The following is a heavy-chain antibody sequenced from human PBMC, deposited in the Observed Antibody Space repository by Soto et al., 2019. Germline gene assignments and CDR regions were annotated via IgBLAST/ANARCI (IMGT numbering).Heavy chain of an antibody. J-gene: IGHJ4*02. V-gene: IGHV4-31*03. Sequence: QVQLQESGPGLVKPSQTLSLTCTVSGGSISSGGYYWSWIRQHPGKGLEWIGYIYYSGSTYYNPSLKSRVXXSXDXXKNQFSLKLSSVTAADTAVYYCARGRRGDGDHLDYWGQGTLVTVSS. CDR3: ARGRRGDGDHLDY. CDR2: IYYSGST. CDR1: GGSISSGGYY. D-gene: IGHD4-17*01.